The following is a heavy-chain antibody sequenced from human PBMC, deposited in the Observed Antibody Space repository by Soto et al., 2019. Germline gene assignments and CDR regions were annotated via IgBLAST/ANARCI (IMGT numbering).Heavy chain of an antibody. V-gene: IGHV2-5*01. J-gene: IGHJ5*02. CDR2: IYWNDDT. Sequence: PGPTLVNPTQTLTLTCTFSGFSLTTAGAGVGWIRQPPGKALEWLALIYWNDDTRYSPSLKSRLTITKDTSKKQVVLRLTNMDPVDTATYYCAHRGDGNYPRDNWCEPWGQGILVTVAS. CDR3: AHRGDGNYPRDNWCEP. CDR1: GFSLTTAGAG. D-gene: IGHD4-17*01.